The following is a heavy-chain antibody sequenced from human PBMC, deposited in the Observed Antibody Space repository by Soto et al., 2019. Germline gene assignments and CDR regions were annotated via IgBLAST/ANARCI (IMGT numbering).Heavy chain of an antibody. V-gene: IGHV3-9*01. Sequence: GGSLRLSCAASGFTFDDYAMHWVRQPPGKGLEWVSGISWNGGTIGYADSVKGRFTISRDNAKNSLHLQMTSLRTEDTALYYCAKNGGSSAYYYYYMDVWGKGTTVTVSS. D-gene: IGHD6-13*01. CDR2: ISWNGGTI. CDR3: AKNGGSSAYYYYYMDV. J-gene: IGHJ6*03. CDR1: GFTFDDYA.